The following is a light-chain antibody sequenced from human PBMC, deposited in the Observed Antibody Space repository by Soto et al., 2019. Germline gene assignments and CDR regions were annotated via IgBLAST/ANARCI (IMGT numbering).Light chain of an antibody. Sequence: EIVLTQSPGTLSLSPGERATRSCRASQSVSSSSLAWYQQKRGQAPRLLIHGASNRATGIPDRFSGSGSGTDFTLTISRLEPEDFAVYYCQQYGGSPRTFGQGTKVEVK. CDR3: QQYGGSPRT. V-gene: IGKV3-20*01. J-gene: IGKJ1*01. CDR2: GAS. CDR1: QSVSSSS.